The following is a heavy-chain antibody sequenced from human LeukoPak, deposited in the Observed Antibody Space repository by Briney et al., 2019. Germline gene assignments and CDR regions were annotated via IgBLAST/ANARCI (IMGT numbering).Heavy chain of an antibody. D-gene: IGHD4-17*01. Sequence: GGSLRLSCAASGFTFSSFGMHWVRQAPGKGLEWVSAISGSGGSTYYADSVRGRFTISRDNSKNTLYLQMNSLRAEDTAVYYCARGGYGDYSNWFDPWGQGTLVTVSS. CDR1: GFTFSSFG. J-gene: IGHJ5*02. V-gene: IGHV3-23*01. CDR3: ARGGYGDYSNWFDP. CDR2: ISGSGGST.